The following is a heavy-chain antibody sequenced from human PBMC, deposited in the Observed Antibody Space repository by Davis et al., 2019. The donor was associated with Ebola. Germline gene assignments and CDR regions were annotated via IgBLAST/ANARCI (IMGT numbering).Heavy chain of an antibody. V-gene: IGHV3-21*01. CDR3: AREPDYYDSSGLDY. D-gene: IGHD3-22*01. CDR1: GFTFSSFW. J-gene: IGHJ4*02. Sequence: PGGSLRLSCAASGFTFSSFWMNWVRQAPGKGLEWVSSISSSSSSSSYIYYADSVKGRFTISRDNAKNSLYLQMNSLRAEDTAVYYCAREPDYYDSSGLDYWGQGTLVTVSS. CDR2: ISSSSSSSSYI.